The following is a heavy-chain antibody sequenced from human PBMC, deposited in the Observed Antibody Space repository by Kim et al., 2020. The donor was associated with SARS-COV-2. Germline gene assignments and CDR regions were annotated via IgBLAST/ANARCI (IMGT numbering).Heavy chain of an antibody. J-gene: IGHJ6*01. D-gene: IGHD3-22*01. CDR2: IKRDGSEK. CDR3: VRDVPYYYDKKSDFGLDV. V-gene: IGHV3-7*03. Sequence: GGSLRLSCAASGFMFSDYWMSWVRQAPGKGLERVAIIKRDGSEKHYVDSVRGRFTISRDNTERSVVLQMNSLRAEDTAGYYCVRDVPYYYDKKSDFGLDV. CDR1: GFMFSDYW.